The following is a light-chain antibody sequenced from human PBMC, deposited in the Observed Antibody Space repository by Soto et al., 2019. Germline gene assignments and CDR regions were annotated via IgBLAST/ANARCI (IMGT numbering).Light chain of an antibody. V-gene: IGKV1-39*01. CDR2: AAS. J-gene: IGKJ1*01. CDR3: QQSYSIPWT. Sequence: DIQMTQSPSSLSASVGDRVTITCRASQSISMYLNWYQQKPGKAPKLLIYAASSLQSGVPSRFSGSGSGTDSTLTISSLQPEDFATYYCQQSYSIPWTFGQGTKVDI. CDR1: QSISMY.